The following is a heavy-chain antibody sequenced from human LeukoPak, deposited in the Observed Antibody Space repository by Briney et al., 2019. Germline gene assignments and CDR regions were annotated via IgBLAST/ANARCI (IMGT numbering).Heavy chain of an antibody. CDR2: ISWNSGSI. CDR1: GFTFSGYA. CDR3: AKDVSEAAAGTFDY. J-gene: IGHJ4*02. Sequence: GGSLRLSCAASGFTFSGYAMSWVRQAPGKGLEWVSGISWNSGSIGYADSVKGRFTISRDNSKNTLYLQMNSLRAEDTAVYYCAKDVSEAAAGTFDYWGQGTLVTVSS. D-gene: IGHD6-13*01. V-gene: IGHV3-23*01.